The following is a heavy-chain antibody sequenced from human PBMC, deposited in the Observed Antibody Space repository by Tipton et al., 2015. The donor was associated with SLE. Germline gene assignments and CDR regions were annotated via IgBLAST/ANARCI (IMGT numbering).Heavy chain of an antibody. J-gene: IGHJ4*02. Sequence: GSLRLSCAASGFTVSSNYMSWVRQAPGKGLEWVSVIYSGGSTYYADSVKGRFTISRDNSKNTLYLQMNSLRAEDTAVYYCARSRFEYSSLLLDYWGQGTLGTVAS. CDR2: IYSGGST. CDR3: ARSRFEYSSLLLDY. V-gene: IGHV3-53*01. CDR1: GFTVSSNY. D-gene: IGHD6-6*01.